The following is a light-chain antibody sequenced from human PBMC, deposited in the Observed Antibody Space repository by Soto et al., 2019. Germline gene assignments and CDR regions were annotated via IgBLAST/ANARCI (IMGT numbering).Light chain of an antibody. J-gene: IGKJ1*01. Sequence: EIVMTQSPVTLSVSPGERATLSCRASQSVTSNLAWYQQKPGQAPRLLIYGASTRATVIPARFSGRGSGTELILTISNLQSEYFAFYCCLLFNDYARTFGHGNKV. CDR2: GAS. CDR1: QSVTSN. CDR3: LLFNDYART. V-gene: IGKV3-15*01.